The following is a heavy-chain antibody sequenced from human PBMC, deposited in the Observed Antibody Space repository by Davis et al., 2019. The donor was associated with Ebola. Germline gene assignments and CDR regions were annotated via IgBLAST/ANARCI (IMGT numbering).Heavy chain of an antibody. D-gene: IGHD2-8*02. V-gene: IGHV3-7*01. CDR3: ARASKGYCTGGVCLFDY. Sequence: GESLKISCAASGFTFSSYWMSWVRQAPGKGLEWVANIKQDGSEKYYVDSVKGRFTISRDNAKNLLYLQMNSLRAEDTAVYYCARASKGYCTGGVCLFDYWGQGTLVTVSS. CDR1: GFTFSSYW. CDR2: IKQDGSEK. J-gene: IGHJ4*02.